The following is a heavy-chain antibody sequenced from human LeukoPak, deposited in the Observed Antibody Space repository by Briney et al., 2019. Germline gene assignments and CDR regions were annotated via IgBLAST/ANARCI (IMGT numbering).Heavy chain of an antibody. J-gene: IGHJ4*02. CDR1: GYTLTSYY. Sequence: GASVKVSCKASGYTLTSYYMHWVRQAPGHGLEWMGIINPSGGSTSYAQKFQGRVTMTRDTSTSTVYMELSSLRSEDTAVYYCARDHEYYYGSGSYYPGGCDYWGQGTLVTVSS. CDR2: INPSGGST. V-gene: IGHV1-46*01. D-gene: IGHD3-10*01. CDR3: ARDHEYYYGSGSYYPGGCDY.